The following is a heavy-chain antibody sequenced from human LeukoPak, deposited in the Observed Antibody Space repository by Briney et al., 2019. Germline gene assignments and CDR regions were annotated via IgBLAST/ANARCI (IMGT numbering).Heavy chain of an antibody. CDR3: AKDIQGYGDLGDYFDY. CDR1: GFTFDDYT. CDR2: ISWDGGST. J-gene: IGHJ4*02. V-gene: IGHV3-43*01. D-gene: IGHD4-17*01. Sequence: PGGSLRLSCAASGFTFDDYTMHWVRQAPGKGLEWVSLISWDGGSTYYADSVKGRFTISRDNSKNSLYLQMNSLRTEDTALYYCAKDIQGYGDLGDYFDYWGQGTLVTVSS.